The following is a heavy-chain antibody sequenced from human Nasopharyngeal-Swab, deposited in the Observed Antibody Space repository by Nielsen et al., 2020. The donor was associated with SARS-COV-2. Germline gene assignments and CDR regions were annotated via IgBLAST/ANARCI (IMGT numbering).Heavy chain of an antibody. CDR2: ISGGGDTI. V-gene: IGHV3-48*03. Sequence: GGSLRLSCAASGFTFSFYEMNWVRQAPGKGLEWVAFISGGGDTIFYADSVKGRFAISRDDAKNSLYLQLNTLRVEDTAVYYCVRELDYFGSWGQGTLVTVSS. CDR1: GFTFSFYE. CDR3: VRELDYFGS. D-gene: IGHD1-1*01. J-gene: IGHJ4*02.